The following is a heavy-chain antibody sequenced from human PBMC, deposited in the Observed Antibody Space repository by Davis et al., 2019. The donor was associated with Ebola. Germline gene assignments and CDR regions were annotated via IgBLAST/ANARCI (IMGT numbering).Heavy chain of an antibody. J-gene: IGHJ4*02. CDR2: VYYSGST. CDR3: ARHKSGHINSPLDY. D-gene: IGHD2-21*01. V-gene: IGHV4-59*08. Sequence: MPSETLSLTCTVSGGSISNYYWNWIRQPPGKGLEWIGYVYYSGSTNYNPSLKSRVTISVDTSKNQFSLKMTSVTAADTAVYFCARHKSGHINSPLDYWGLGALVTVSS. CDR1: GGSISNYY.